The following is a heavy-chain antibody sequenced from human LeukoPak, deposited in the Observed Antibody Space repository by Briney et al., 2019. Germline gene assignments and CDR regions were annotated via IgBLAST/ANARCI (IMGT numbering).Heavy chain of an antibody. Sequence: GGSLRLSCAASGFTFSSYEMNWVRQAPGKGLEWVSYISSSGSTIYYADSVKGRFTISRDNAKNSPYLQMNSLRAEDTAVYYCARGIVATDAWVYYYGMDVWGKGTTVTVSS. CDR3: ARGIVATDAWVYYYGMDV. D-gene: IGHD5-12*01. CDR2: ISSSGSTI. J-gene: IGHJ6*04. CDR1: GFTFSSYE. V-gene: IGHV3-48*03.